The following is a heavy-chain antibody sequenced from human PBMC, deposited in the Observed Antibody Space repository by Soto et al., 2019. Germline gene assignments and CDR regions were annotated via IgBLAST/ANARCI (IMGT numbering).Heavy chain of an antibody. D-gene: IGHD6-19*01. CDR3: AKVRYSSPMGYYYGMDV. Sequence: QVQLEQSGGEVKKPGSSVKVSCKASGVTFSKFIMTWVRQAPGLGLEWVGGIIPILGTANYAQKFQGRVTTTADESTSTSYLEVSNLRSEDTAVYYCAKVRYSSPMGYYYGMDVWGQGTAVTVSS. J-gene: IGHJ6*02. V-gene: IGHV1-69*08. CDR2: IIPILGTA. CDR1: GVTFSKFI.